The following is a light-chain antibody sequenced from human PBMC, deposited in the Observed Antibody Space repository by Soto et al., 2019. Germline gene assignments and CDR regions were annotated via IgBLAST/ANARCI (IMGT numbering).Light chain of an antibody. CDR2: GNT. J-gene: IGLJ1*01. V-gene: IGLV1-40*01. CDR3: QSYDSSLSVNYV. Sequence: QSVLTQPPSVSGAPGQRVTISCTGSSSNIGAGYDVHWYQQLPGTAPKILIYGNTNRPSGVPDRFSGSKSGTSASLAITGLQAEDEADYYCQSYDSSLSVNYVFGPETKVTVL. CDR1: SSNIGAGYD.